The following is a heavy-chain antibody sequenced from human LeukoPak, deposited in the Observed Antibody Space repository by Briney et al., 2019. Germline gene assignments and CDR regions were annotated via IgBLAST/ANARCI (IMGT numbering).Heavy chain of an antibody. CDR1: GYSISSGYY. D-gene: IGHD3-3*01. J-gene: IGHJ4*02. CDR3: ARAFGGIFGVVTTFDY. V-gene: IGHV4-38-2*02. Sequence: SETLSLTCTVSGYSISSGYYWGWIRQPPGKGLEWIGSIYHSGSTYYNPSLKSRVTISVDTSKNQFSLKLSSVTAADTAVYYCARAFGGIFGVVTTFDYWGQGTLVTVSS. CDR2: IYHSGST.